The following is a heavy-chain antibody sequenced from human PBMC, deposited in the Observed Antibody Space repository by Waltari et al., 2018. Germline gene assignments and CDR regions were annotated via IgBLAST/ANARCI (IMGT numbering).Heavy chain of an antibody. CDR3: ARRSCTGECYAPYVY. J-gene: IGHJ4*02. CDR1: GYTFTNYH. V-gene: IGHV1-2*04. Sequence: QVQLVQSGAEVTTPGAAVQVSCKPSGYTFTNYHIPWVRQAPGQGLEWMGWINPKSGGTYYAQTFQGWVTMTRDTSTSTVYMELSSLKSDDTAVYYCARRSCTGECYAPYVYWGQGSLVTVSS. D-gene: IGHD2-8*02. CDR2: INPKSGGT.